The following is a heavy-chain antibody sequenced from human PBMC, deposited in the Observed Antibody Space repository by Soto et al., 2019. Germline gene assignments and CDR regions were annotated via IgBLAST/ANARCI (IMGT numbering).Heavy chain of an antibody. V-gene: IGHV4-30-4*01. CDR2: IYSSENT. J-gene: IGHJ4*02. CDR1: GGSISSGNYY. D-gene: IGHD3-10*01. CDR3: AREGDAFGAPFDY. Sequence: QVQLQESGPGLVKPSQTLSLTCTVSGGSISSGNYYWSWIRQPPGKGLEWIGYIYSSENTYYNPSLKSRGSIAIDTSKNQFALKPRSVTAADTAVYYGAREGDAFGAPFDYWGQGTLVTVS.